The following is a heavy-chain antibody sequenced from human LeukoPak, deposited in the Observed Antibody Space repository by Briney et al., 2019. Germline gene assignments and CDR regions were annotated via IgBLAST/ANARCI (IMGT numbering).Heavy chain of an antibody. Sequence: GGSLRLSCAASGFTFSSYSMSWVRQAPGKGLEWVSSISSSSSYIYYADSVKGRFTISRDNSKNTLYLQMNSLRAEDTAVYYCAKRSVVRGVNDAFDIWGQGTMVTVSS. CDR2: ISSSSSYI. CDR3: AKRSVVRGVNDAFDI. D-gene: IGHD3-10*01. V-gene: IGHV3-21*04. J-gene: IGHJ3*02. CDR1: GFTFSSYS.